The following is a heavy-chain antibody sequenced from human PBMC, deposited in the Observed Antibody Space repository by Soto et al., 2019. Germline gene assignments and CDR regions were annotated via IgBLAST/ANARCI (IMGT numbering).Heavy chain of an antibody. J-gene: IGHJ6*02. Sequence: QVQLVESGGGVVQPGKSLRLSCAASGFTFSHYAMHWVRQAPGKGLEWVAVISYDESEKYYADSVKGRCTISRDNSKNTLYLQMNSLRAEDTAVYYCAKDGVWQAGFYYYGMAVWGQGTTVTVSS. CDR3: AKDGVWQAGFYYYGMAV. D-gene: IGHD3-10*01. CDR2: ISYDESEK. V-gene: IGHV3-30*18. CDR1: GFTFSHYA.